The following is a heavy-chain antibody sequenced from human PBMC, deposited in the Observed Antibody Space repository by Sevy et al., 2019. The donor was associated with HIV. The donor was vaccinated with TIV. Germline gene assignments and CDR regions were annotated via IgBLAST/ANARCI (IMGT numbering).Heavy chain of an antibody. J-gene: IGHJ4*02. D-gene: IGHD5-12*01. CDR2: ISGRDGTT. CDR3: AREVEMATTYFDY. Sequence: GGSLRLSCAASGFIFNNYAMNWVRQAPGKGLEWVSGISGRDGTTFYADSVKGRFTLSRDNSKNTLYLQMNSLRAEDTAVYYCAREVEMATTYFDYWGQGTLVTVSS. CDR1: GFIFNNYA. V-gene: IGHV3-23*01.